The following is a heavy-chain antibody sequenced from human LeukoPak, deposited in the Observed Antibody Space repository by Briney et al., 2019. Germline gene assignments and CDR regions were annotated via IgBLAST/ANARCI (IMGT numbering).Heavy chain of an antibody. Sequence: ASVKVSCKASGYTFTGYYMHWVRQAPGQGLEWMGWINPNSGGTNYAQKLQGRVSMTTDTSTSTAYMELRSLRSDDTAVYYCARDYGSGSYRFDYWGQGTLVTVSS. CDR2: INPNSGGT. V-gene: IGHV1-2*02. J-gene: IGHJ4*02. D-gene: IGHD3-10*01. CDR1: GYTFTGYY. CDR3: ARDYGSGSYRFDY.